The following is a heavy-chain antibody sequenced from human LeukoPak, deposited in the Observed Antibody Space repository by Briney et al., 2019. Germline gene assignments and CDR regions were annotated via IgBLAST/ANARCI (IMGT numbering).Heavy chain of an antibody. J-gene: IGHJ4*02. CDR2: IYSGGST. V-gene: IGHV3-53*01. Sequence: PGGSLRLSCAASGFTVSSNSMNWVRQAPGKGLEWVSVIYSGGSTYYADSVKGRFTISRDNSKNTLYLQMNSLRAEDTAVYFCAREGGYNSPIDYWGQGTLVTVSS. CDR1: GFTVSSNS. D-gene: IGHD5-12*01. CDR3: AREGGYNSPIDY.